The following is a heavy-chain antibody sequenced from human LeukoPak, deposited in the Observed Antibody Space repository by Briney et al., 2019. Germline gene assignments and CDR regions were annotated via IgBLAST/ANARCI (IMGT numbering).Heavy chain of an antibody. CDR3: AKDGGYYDFDY. CDR2: ISASGDST. J-gene: IGHJ4*02. D-gene: IGHD3-22*01. CDR1: GFTFSSYA. V-gene: IGHV3-23*01. Sequence: GSLRLSCAASGFTFSSYAMSWVRQAPGKGLEWVAGISASGDSTYYAASVGGRFTISSDNYRNTLDLQMNSLRGEDTAVYYCAKDGGYYDFDYWGQGTLVTVSS.